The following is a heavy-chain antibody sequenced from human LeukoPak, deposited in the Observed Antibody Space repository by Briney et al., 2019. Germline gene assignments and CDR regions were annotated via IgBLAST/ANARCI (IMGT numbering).Heavy chain of an antibody. J-gene: IGHJ6*03. D-gene: IGHD6-19*01. CDR2: ITSSGSTI. CDR3: ARDNELWQDPYYYYYMDV. CDR1: GFSFSTYE. V-gene: IGHV3-48*03. Sequence: PGGSLRLSCAGSGFSFSTYEMNWVRQAPGKGLEWISSITSSGSTIYYADSVKGRFTISRDNAKNSLYLQMNSLRAEDTAVYYCARDNELWQDPYYYYYMDVWGKGTTVTISS.